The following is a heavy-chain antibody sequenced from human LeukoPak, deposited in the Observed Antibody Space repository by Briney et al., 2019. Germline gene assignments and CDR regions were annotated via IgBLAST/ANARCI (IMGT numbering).Heavy chain of an antibody. V-gene: IGHV3-7*01. D-gene: IGHD6-19*01. CDR1: GFTFSGYW. CDR2: IKQDGSEK. CDR3: ARDRGQWLVSNYYYYGIDV. J-gene: IGHJ6*02. Sequence: PAGTLRLSCAVSGFTFSGYWLSWVRQPPGKGLEWVGDIKQDGSEKYYVDSVKGRFIISRDNAKNSLYLQMNSLRAEDAAVYYCARDRGQWLVSNYYYYGIDVWGQGTTVTVSS.